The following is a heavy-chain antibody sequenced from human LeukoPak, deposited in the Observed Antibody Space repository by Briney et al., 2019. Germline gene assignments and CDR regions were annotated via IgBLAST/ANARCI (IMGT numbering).Heavy chain of an antibody. CDR3: ASSYYYGSGSYYPPPPFDY. CDR2: IYPGDSDT. Sequence: GESLKISCKGSGYSFTSYWIGWVRQMPGKGLEWMRIIYPGDSDTRYSPSFQGQVTISADKSISTAYLQWSSLKASDTAMYYCASSYYYGSGSYYPPPPFDYWGQGTLVTVSS. D-gene: IGHD3-10*01. J-gene: IGHJ4*02. CDR1: GYSFTSYW. V-gene: IGHV5-51*01.